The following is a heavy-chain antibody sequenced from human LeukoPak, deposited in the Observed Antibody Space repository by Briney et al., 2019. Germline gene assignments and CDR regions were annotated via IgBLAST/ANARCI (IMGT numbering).Heavy chain of an antibody. CDR3: ARRGSGAFDI. V-gene: IGHV5-51*01. CDR2: IYPGDYDT. D-gene: IGHD3-10*01. J-gene: IGHJ3*02. Sequence: RRIIYPGDYDTRYSPSFQGQVTISADKSISTAYLQWSSLKASDTAMYYCARRGSGAFDIWGQGTMVTVSS.